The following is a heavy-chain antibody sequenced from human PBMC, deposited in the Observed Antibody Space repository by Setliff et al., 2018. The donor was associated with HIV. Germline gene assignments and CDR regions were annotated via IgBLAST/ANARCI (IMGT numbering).Heavy chain of an antibody. CDR1: GFIFSNYW. V-gene: IGHV3-74*01. J-gene: IGHJ3*02. Sequence: TGGSLSLSCAASGFIFSNYWMHWVRQAPGEGLVWVSRINSDGSSIRYADSVNGRFTISRDNDENTLYLQMNSLRGEDTAVYYCARHSDWYGNDAFDIWGQGTRVTVSS. CDR3: ARHSDWYGNDAFDI. CDR2: INSDGSSI. D-gene: IGHD6-19*01.